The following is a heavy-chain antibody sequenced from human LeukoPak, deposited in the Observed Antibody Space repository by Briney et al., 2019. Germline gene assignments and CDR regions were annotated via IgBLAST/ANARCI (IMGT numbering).Heavy chain of an antibody. D-gene: IGHD3-3*01. CDR1: GYTFTSYG. J-gene: IGHJ4*02. CDR2: ISAYNGNT. V-gene: IGHV1-18*01. Sequence: ASVNVSCKASGYTFTSYGISWVRQAPGQGLEWMGWISAYNGNTNYAQKLQGRVTMTTDTSTSTAYMELRSLRSDDTAVYYCAREGDDFWSGYHFDYWGQGTLVTVSS. CDR3: AREGDDFWSGYHFDY.